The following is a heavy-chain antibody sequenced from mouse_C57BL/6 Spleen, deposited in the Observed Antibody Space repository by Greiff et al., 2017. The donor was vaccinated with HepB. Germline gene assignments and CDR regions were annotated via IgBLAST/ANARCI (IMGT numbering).Heavy chain of an antibody. Sequence: QVRLKQSGAELVKPGASVKLSCKASGYTFTSYWMQWVKQRPGQGLEWIGEIDPSDSYTNYNQKFKGKAKLTVDTSSSTAYMQLSSLTSEDSAVYYCARGGYGYAMDYWGQGTSVTVSS. D-gene: IGHD1-1*02. J-gene: IGHJ4*01. CDR3: ARGGYGYAMDY. V-gene: IGHV1-50*01. CDR1: GYTFTSYW. CDR2: IDPSDSYT.